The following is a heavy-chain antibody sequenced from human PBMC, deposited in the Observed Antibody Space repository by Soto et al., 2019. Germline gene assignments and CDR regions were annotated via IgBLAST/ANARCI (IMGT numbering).Heavy chain of an antibody. CDR1: GGTFSSYA. CDR3: ARDLRGSYYDTRPPPFDI. J-gene: IGHJ3*02. V-gene: IGHV1-69*13. D-gene: IGHD1-26*01. CDR2: IIPIFGTA. Sequence: ASVKVSCKASGGTFSSYAISWVRQAPGQGLEWMGGIIPIFGTANYAQKFQGRVTITADESTSTAYMELSSLRSEDTAVYYCARDLRGSYYDTRPPPFDIWGQGTMVTVSS.